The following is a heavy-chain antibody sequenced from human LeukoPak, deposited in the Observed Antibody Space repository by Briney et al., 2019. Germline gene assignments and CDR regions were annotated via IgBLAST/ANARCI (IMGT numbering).Heavy chain of an antibody. V-gene: IGHV1-69*04. CDR2: RIPIFGIA. D-gene: IGHD6-13*01. CDR3: ASVGQQFDP. J-gene: IGHJ5*02. Sequence: SVKVSCKASGGTLSSYAINWVRQAPGRGLEWMGMRIPIFGIANYPQKFQDRVTITAYKSTSTAYMALSSLRSEDTAVYYCASVGQQFDPWGQGTLVTVSS. CDR1: GGTLSSYA.